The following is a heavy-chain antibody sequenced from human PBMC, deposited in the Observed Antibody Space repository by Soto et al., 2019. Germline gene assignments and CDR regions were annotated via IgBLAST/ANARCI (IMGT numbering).Heavy chain of an antibody. J-gene: IGHJ4*02. CDR2: INPNSGGT. Sequence: ASVKVSCKASGYTFTGYYMHWVRKAPGQGLEWMGWINPNSGGTNYAQKFQGWVTMTRDTSISTAYMELSRLRSDDMAVYYCARGSVSSSSTTRLPGFWGQGTLVTVSS. D-gene: IGHD6-6*01. CDR1: GYTFTGYY. CDR3: ARGSVSSSSTTRLPGF. V-gene: IGHV1-2*04.